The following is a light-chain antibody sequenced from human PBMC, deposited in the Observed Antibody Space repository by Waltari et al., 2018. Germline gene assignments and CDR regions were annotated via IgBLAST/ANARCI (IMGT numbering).Light chain of an antibody. CDR3: QKYNIAPRT. J-gene: IGKJ1*01. V-gene: IGKV1-27*01. Sequence: DIQLTQSPSSLSASAGDRVTITCRASQGVGVSVAWYQQKPGKPPTLLIYGASTLHSGVPSRFSGSGSETDFTLTISSLQPEDVATYYCQKYNIAPRTFGPGTKVEIK. CDR2: GAS. CDR1: QGVGVS.